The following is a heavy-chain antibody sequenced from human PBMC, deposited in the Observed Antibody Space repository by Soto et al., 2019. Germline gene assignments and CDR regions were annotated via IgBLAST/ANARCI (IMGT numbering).Heavy chain of an antibody. CDR2: ITTDDIT. CDR3: ARVFRGVIINFDY. J-gene: IGHJ4*02. D-gene: IGHD3-10*01. V-gene: IGHV3-23*01. CDR1: GFTFSNYA. Sequence: GGSLRLSCAGSGFTFSNYAMSWVRQAPGKGLEWVSTITTDDITYFADSVKGRFTISRDNSKHTLFLQMNSLRAEDTALYYCARVFRGVIINFDYWGQGTLVTVSS.